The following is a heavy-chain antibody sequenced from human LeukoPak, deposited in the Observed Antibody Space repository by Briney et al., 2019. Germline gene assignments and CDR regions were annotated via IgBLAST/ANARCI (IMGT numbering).Heavy chain of an antibody. V-gene: IGHV3-21*01. CDR2: ISSSSTYI. Sequence: PGGPLRLSCAASGFTFSRYTMNWVRQAPGKGLEWVSSISSSSTYIYYADSVKGRFTISRDNAKNSLYLQMNSLRAEDTAVYYCARDGGYCSGGTCYDYYYGMDVWGRGTTVTVSS. J-gene: IGHJ6*02. CDR3: ARDGGYCSGGTCYDYYYGMDV. CDR1: GFTFSRYT. D-gene: IGHD2-15*01.